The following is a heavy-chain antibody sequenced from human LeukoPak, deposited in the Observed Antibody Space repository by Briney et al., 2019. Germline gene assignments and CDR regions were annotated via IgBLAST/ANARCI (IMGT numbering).Heavy chain of an antibody. J-gene: IGHJ5*02. D-gene: IGHD3-3*01. Sequence: ASVKVSCKASGYTFTSYGISWMRQAPGQGLEWMGWISAYNGNTNYAQKLRGRVTMTTGTSTSTAYMELRSLRSDDTAVYYCARKLTGPTYYDFWSGYLSADPGSFDPWGQGTLVTVSS. V-gene: IGHV1-18*01. CDR2: ISAYNGNT. CDR3: ARKLTGPTYYDFWSGYLSADPGSFDP. CDR1: GYTFTSYG.